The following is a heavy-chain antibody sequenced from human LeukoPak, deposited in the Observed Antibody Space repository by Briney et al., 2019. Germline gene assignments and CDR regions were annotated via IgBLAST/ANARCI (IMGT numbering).Heavy chain of an antibody. CDR2: IYYSGST. Sequence: SSETLSLTCTVSGGSISSYYWSWIRQPPGKGLEWIGYIYYSGSTNYSPSLKSRVTISVDTSKNQFSLKLSSVTAADTAVYYCARFYDSSGYLHFDYWGQGTLVTVSS. CDR1: GGSISSYY. CDR3: ARFYDSSGYLHFDY. J-gene: IGHJ4*02. D-gene: IGHD3-22*01. V-gene: IGHV4-59*01.